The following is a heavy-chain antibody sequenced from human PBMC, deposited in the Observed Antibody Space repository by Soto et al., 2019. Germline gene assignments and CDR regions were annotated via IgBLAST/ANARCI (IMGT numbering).Heavy chain of an antibody. J-gene: IGHJ4*02. D-gene: IGHD1-26*01. CDR2: ISYDGSNK. Sequence: GGSLRLSCAASGFTFSSYAMHWVRQAPGKGLEWVAVISYDGSNKYYADSVKGRFTISRDNSKNTLYLQMNSLRAEDTAVYYCARAPSKKWELLYYFDYWGQGTLVTVSS. V-gene: IGHV3-30-3*01. CDR1: GFTFSSYA. CDR3: ARAPSKKWELLYYFDY.